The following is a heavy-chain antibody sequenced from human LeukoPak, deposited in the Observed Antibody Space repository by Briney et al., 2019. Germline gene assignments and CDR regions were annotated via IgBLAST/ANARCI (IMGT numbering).Heavy chain of an antibody. J-gene: IGHJ4*02. CDR3: ATESTLTSCYEY. CDR2: SNPNSGCT. D-gene: IGHD2-15*01. Sequence: ASVMVSCKAYGYTFTGYYMHWFRQAPGEGLEWMAWSNPNSGCTNYAQKFRGRVTMTRDPSIRTAYLELSRLRTDETAVYSCATESTLTSCYEYWGQGTLVNVSS. CDR1: GYTFTGYY. V-gene: IGHV1-2*02.